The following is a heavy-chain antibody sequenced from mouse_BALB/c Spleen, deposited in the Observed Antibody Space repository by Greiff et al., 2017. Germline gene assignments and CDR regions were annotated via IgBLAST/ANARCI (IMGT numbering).Heavy chain of an antibody. CDR3: AREYGSYYFDY. CDR1: GYSFTGYY. V-gene: IGHV1-26*01. Sequence: EVQLQQSGPELVKPGASVKISCKASGYSFTGYYMHWVKQSHVKSLEWIGRINPYNGATSYNQNFKDKASLTVDKSSSTAYMELHSLTSEDSAVYYCAREYGSYYFDYWGQGTTLTVSS. J-gene: IGHJ2*01. D-gene: IGHD2-10*02. CDR2: INPYNGAT.